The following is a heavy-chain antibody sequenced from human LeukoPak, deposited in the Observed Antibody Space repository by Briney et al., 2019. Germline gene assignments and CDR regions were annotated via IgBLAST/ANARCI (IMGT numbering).Heavy chain of an antibody. D-gene: IGHD5-12*01. J-gene: IGHJ4*02. V-gene: IGHV1-3*01. Sequence: ASVKVSCKASGGTFSSYAISWVRQAPGQRLEWMGWINAGNGNTKYSQKFQGRVTITRDTSASTAYMELSSLRSEDTAVYYCARVTVATMLFDYWGQGTLVTVSS. CDR3: ARVTVATMLFDY. CDR1: GGTFSSYA. CDR2: INAGNGNT.